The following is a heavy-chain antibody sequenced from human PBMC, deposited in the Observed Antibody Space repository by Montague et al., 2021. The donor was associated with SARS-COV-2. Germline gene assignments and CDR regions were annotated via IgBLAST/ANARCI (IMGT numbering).Heavy chain of an antibody. CDR2: TYDSGST. CDR3: ARVQRITMIVVVIGAIGI. CDR1: GGSISSGGYY. J-gene: IGHJ3*02. Sequence: TLSLTCSVSGGSISSGGYYWSWIRPHQGKDLVWIGYTYDSGSTNSNPNLKSRVTMSVDTSKNQFSLKLSSVTAADTAVYYCARVQRITMIVVVIGAIGIWGQGTMVTVSS. V-gene: IGHV4-31*03. D-gene: IGHD3-22*01.